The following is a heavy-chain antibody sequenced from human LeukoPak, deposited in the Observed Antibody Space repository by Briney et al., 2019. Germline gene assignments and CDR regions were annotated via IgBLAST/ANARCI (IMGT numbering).Heavy chain of an antibody. J-gene: IGHJ4*02. D-gene: IGHD6-19*01. CDR1: GYTFANYA. V-gene: IGHV1-3*03. CDR2: INTRSGDT. CDR3: ARDSGRGWYEFR. Sequence: GASVKVSCKASGYTFANYAIHWVRQAPGQRLEWMGWINTRSGDTEYSHEFQGRVTITRDIAESIASMELRSLRSDDMGVYYCARDSGRGWYEFRWGQGTLVTVSS.